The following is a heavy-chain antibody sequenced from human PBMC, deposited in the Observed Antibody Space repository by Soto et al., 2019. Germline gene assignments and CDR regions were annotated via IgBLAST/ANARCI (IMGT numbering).Heavy chain of an antibody. J-gene: IGHJ4*02. CDR3: AHRPRTIFRVADFDY. Sequence: QITLKESGPTLVKPTQTLTLTCTFSGFSLSTSGVGVGWIRQPPGKALEWLALIYWDDDKRYSPSLKSRLTITKDTFKNQVVLTMSNMDPVDTATYYSAHRPRTIFRVADFDYWGQGTLVTVSS. CDR2: IYWDDDK. CDR1: GFSLSTSGVG. D-gene: IGHD3-3*01. V-gene: IGHV2-5*02.